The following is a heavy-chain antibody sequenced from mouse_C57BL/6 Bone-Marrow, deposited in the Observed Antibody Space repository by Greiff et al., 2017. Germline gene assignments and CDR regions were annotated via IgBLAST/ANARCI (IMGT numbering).Heavy chain of an antibody. CDR1: GYAFSSSW. V-gene: IGHV1-82*01. CDR3: ARYCGSSLYYFDY. J-gene: IGHJ2*01. Sequence: QVQLQQSGPELVKPGASVKISCKASGYAFSSSWMNWVKQRPGKGLEWIGRIYPGDGDTNYNGKFKGKATLTADKSSSTAYMQLSSLTSEASAVYFCARYCGSSLYYFDYWGQGTTLTVSS. CDR2: IYPGDGDT. D-gene: IGHD1-1*01.